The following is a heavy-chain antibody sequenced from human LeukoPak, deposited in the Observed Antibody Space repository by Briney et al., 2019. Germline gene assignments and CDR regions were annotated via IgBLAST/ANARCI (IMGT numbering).Heavy chain of an antibody. CDR3: ARARGWLLPYYFDY. CDR2: INHSGST. CDR1: GGSFSGYY. J-gene: IGHJ4*02. V-gene: IGHV4-34*01. Sequence: PSETLSLTCAVYGGSFSGYYWSWIRQPPGKGLEWIGEINHSGSTNYNPSLKSRVTISVDTSKNQFSLKLSSVTAADTAVYYCARARGWLLPYYFDYWGQGTLATVSS. D-gene: IGHD3-22*01.